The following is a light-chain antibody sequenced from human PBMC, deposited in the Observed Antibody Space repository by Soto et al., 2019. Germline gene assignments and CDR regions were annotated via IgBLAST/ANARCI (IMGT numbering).Light chain of an antibody. J-gene: IGKJ4*01. Sequence: EIVMTQSPATLSVSPGERVTLSCRARQSVSSNLAWYQQKPGQAPRLLIYGASTRATGIPARFSGSGSGTEFTLTIRRLQSEDFAVYYCQQYNNWPLTFGGGTKVEIK. CDR3: QQYNNWPLT. CDR2: GAS. V-gene: IGKV3-15*01. CDR1: QSVSSN.